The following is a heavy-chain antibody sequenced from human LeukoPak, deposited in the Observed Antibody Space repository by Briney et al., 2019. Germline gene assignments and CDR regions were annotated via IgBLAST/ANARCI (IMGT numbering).Heavy chain of an antibody. CDR2: IRSKPNNYAT. V-gene: IGHV3-73*01. CDR3: TNPILAGEYDYYYGTDV. D-gene: IGHD4-17*01. CDR1: GFTFSGSA. Sequence: PGGSLRLSCAASGFTFSGSAMHWVRQASGKGLEGVGHIRSKPNNYATAYGESVKGRFTISRDDSMNMASLQMNSMKTKDTDVYFCTNPILAGEYDYYYGTDVWGQGTTVTVSS. J-gene: IGHJ6*02.